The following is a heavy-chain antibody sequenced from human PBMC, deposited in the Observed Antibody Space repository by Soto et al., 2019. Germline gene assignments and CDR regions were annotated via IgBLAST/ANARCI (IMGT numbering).Heavy chain of an antibody. CDR2: IHNGGST. CDR1: GGSISNVNYC. CDR3: ARGPSGDKVDY. V-gene: IGHV4-30-4*01. J-gene: IGHJ4*02. D-gene: IGHD7-27*01. Sequence: QVQLQESGPGLVKPSETLSLTCTVSGGSISNVNYCWSWIRQSPDKGLEWIGLIHNGGSTYNNPSLKSRVTISVDTSKNQFSLKLSSVSAADTAVYYCARGPSGDKVDYWGQGTLVTVSS.